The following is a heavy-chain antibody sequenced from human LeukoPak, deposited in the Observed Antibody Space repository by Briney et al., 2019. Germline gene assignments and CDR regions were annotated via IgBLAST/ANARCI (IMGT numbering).Heavy chain of an antibody. CDR3: ARDYYGDYYFDY. D-gene: IGHD4-17*01. J-gene: IGHJ4*02. Sequence: GGSLRLSCAASGFTFSDYYMSWIRQAPGKGLEWVSYISGRNYITYADSVKGRFTISRDNAKSSLYLQMNSLRAEDTAVYYCARDYYGDYYFDYWGQGTLVTVSS. V-gene: IGHV3-11*06. CDR2: ISGRNYI. CDR1: GFTFSDYY.